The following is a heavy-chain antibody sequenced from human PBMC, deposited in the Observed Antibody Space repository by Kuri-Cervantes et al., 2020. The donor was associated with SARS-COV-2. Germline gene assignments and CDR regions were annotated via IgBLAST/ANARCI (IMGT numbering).Heavy chain of an antibody. Sequence: ESLKISCAVYGGSFSGYYWSWIRQPPGKGLEWIGEINHSGSTNYNPSPKSRVTISVDTSKNQFSLKLSSVTAADTAVYYCARLPATVTPHYWGQGTLVTVSS. CDR1: GGSFSGYY. CDR3: ARLPATVTPHY. CDR2: INHSGST. V-gene: IGHV4-34*01. J-gene: IGHJ4*02. D-gene: IGHD4-17*01.